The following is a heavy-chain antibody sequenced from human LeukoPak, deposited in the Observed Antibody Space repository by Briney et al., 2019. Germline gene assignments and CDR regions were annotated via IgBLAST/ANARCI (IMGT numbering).Heavy chain of an antibody. J-gene: IGHJ4*02. CDR3: ATDRGWRTSGYYLYYFEY. CDR1: GFVFRNYF. V-gene: IGHV3-7*01. CDR2: IKNDGSEK. Sequence: GGSLRLSCAASGFVFRNYFMSWVRPAPGKGLEWVASIKNDGSEKYYVDSVRGRYTISRDNTKSSLYLQMSSLRAEDTAVYYCATDRGWRTSGYYLYYFEYWGQGTLVTFSS. D-gene: IGHD3-3*01.